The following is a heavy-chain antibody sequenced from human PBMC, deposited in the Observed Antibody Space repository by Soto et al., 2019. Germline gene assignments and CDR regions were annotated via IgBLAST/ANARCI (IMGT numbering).Heavy chain of an antibody. CDR2: IWNDGSNK. D-gene: IGHD5-12*01. Sequence: LRLSCAASGFTFRDHAMRWVRQAPGKGREWLAIIWNDGSNKFYAGSVQGRFTISRDNSKNTVYLQMNTLSAEDTAVYYCARALFPDVDIYAMDVWGQGTTVTVSS. J-gene: IGHJ6*02. V-gene: IGHV3-33*01. CDR1: GFTFRDHA. CDR3: ARALFPDVDIYAMDV.